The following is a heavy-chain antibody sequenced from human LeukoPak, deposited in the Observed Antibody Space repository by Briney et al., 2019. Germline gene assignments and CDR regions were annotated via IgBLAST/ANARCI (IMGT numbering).Heavy chain of an antibody. V-gene: IGHV1-2*02. Sequence: ASVKVSCKASGYTFTGYYMHWVRQAPGQGLEWMGWIHPYSGGTSYAQKFQGRVTMTRDTSISTAYMELSRLRSDDTAVYYCAPLSYSGYDQGFDYWGQGTLVTVSS. J-gene: IGHJ4*02. CDR3: APLSYSGYDQGFDY. CDR2: IHPYSGGT. CDR1: GYTFTGYY. D-gene: IGHD5-12*01.